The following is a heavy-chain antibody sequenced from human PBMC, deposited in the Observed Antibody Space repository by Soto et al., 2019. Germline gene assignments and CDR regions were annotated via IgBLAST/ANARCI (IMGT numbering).Heavy chain of an antibody. CDR1: GYTFTNYD. CDR2: MNPNSGNT. V-gene: IGHV1-8*01. Sequence: QVQLVQSGAEVKKPGASVKVSCKASGYTFTNYDINWVRQATGQGLEWMGWMNPNSGNTGYAQKFQGRVTMTRSNSVSTAYMELTGLRFEDTAIYYCASLAGGDGYNSALDIWGQGTMVTVSS. J-gene: IGHJ3*02. D-gene: IGHD5-12*01. CDR3: ASLAGGDGYNSALDI.